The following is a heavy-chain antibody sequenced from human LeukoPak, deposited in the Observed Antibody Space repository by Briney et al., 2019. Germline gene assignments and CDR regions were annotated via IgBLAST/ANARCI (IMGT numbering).Heavy chain of an antibody. CDR1: GFTFSDYY. V-gene: IGHV3-11*04. CDR3: ARDTSYDFWSGYSWQH. J-gene: IGHJ1*01. D-gene: IGHD3-3*01. Sequence: GGSLRLSCAASGFTFSDYYMSWIRQAPGRGLEWLSYISYSGSTVYYADSVKGRFTISRDNAKNSLYLQMNSLRAEDTAVYYCARDTSYDFWSGYSWQHWGQGTLVTVSS. CDR2: ISYSGSTV.